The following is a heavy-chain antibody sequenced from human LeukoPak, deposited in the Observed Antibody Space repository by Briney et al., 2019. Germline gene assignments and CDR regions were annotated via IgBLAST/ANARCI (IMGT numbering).Heavy chain of an antibody. V-gene: IGHV1-8*01. CDR2: MNPNSGNT. CDR1: GYTFTSYD. D-gene: IGHD3/OR15-3a*01. CDR3: ARGLRGWTKSDIDY. J-gene: IGHJ4*02. Sequence: ASVKVSCKASGYTFTSYDINWVRQATGQGLEWMGWMNPNSGNTGYAQKFQGRVTMTRNTSISTAYMELSSLRSEGTAVYYCARGLRGWTKSDIDYWGQGTLVTVSS.